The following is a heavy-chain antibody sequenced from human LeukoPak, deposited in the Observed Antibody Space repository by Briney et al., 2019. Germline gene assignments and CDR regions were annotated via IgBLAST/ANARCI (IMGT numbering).Heavy chain of an antibody. CDR3: ARGDAFDI. CDR1: GFTFSSYS. J-gene: IGHJ3*02. Sequence: QTGGSLRLSCSGSGFTFSSYSMNWVRQAPGKGLEWVSYISSSGSTIYYADSVKGRFTISRDNAKNSLYLQMNSLRAEDTAVYYCARGDAFDIWGQGTMVTVSS. V-gene: IGHV3-48*04. CDR2: ISSSGSTI.